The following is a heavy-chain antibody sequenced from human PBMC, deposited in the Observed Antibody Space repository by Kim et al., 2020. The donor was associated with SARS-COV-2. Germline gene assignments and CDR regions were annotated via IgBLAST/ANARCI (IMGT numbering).Heavy chain of an antibody. CDR2: IKSDGSDT. D-gene: IGHD6-13*01. Sequence: GGSLRLSCEASGFTFSSYWMNWVRHGPGKGLVWVSRIKSDGSDTHYADSVKGRFTISRDNAKNTLYLQLNSLGVEDTAIYYCARGSFQQGFDPWGQGTLVTVSS. CDR1: GFTFSSYW. J-gene: IGHJ5*02. V-gene: IGHV3-74*01. CDR3: ARGSFQQGFDP.